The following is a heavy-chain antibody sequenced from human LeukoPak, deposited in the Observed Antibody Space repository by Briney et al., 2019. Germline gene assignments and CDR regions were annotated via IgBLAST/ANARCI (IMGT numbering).Heavy chain of an antibody. CDR2: IYYSGST. Sequence: PSETLSLTCTVPGGSISSYYWSWIRQPPGKGLEWIGYIYYSGSTNYNPSLKSRVTISVDTSKNQFSLKLSSVTAADTAVYYCARPLQGRTVTLHYWGQGALVTVSS. V-gene: IGHV4-59*01. CDR1: GGSISSYY. CDR3: ARPLQGRTVTLHY. J-gene: IGHJ4*02. D-gene: IGHD4-17*01.